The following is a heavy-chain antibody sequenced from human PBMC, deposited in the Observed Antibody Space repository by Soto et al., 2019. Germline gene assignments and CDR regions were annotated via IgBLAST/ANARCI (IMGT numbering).Heavy chain of an antibody. CDR2: INPNSGGT. CDR1: VYTFTGYY. D-gene: IGHD5-12*01. V-gene: IGHV1-2*04. Sequence: ASVKVSCKSSVYTFTGYYMHWVRQAPGQGLEWMGWINPNSGGTNYAQKFQGWVTMTRDTSISTAYMELSRLRSDDTAVYYCARGDIVATITRYYYYYGMDVWGQGTTVTVS. J-gene: IGHJ6*02. CDR3: ARGDIVATITRYYYYYGMDV.